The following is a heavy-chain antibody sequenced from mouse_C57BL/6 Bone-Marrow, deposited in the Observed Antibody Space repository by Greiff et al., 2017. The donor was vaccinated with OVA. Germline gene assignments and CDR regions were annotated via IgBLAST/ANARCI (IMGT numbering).Heavy chain of an antibody. CDR3: AKEVAGRPWFAY. V-gene: IGHV2-3*01. D-gene: IGHD1-1*02. J-gene: IGHJ3*01. Sequence: QVQLQQSGPGLVAPSHCLSISCTASGFSLTSYCVSWVRQPPGKGLEWLGVIWGDGSTNYHSALISRLSISKDNSKSQVFLKLNSLQTDDTATYYCAKEVAGRPWFAYWGQGTLVTVSA. CDR2: IWGDGST. CDR1: GFSLTSYC.